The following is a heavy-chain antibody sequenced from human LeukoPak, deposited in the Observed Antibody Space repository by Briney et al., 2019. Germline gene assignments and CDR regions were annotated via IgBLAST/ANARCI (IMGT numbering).Heavy chain of an antibody. CDR1: GFTFSNYA. CDR2: ISGSGSRT. V-gene: IGHV3-23*01. Sequence: GGSLRLSCETSGFTFSNYAMSWVRQAPGKGLEWVSAISGSGSRTYYADSVKARFTVSRDNSKNILYLQMHSLTVEDTAMYCCAKDYNAFDFWGQGTLVTVSS. CDR3: AKDYNAFDF. D-gene: IGHD1-1*01. J-gene: IGHJ4*02.